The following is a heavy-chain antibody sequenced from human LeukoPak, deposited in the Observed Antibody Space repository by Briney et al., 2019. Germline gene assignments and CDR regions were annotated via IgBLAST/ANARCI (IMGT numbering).Heavy chain of an antibody. D-gene: IGHD2-15*01. CDR2: IYPGDSDT. V-gene: IGHV5-51*01. CDR3: ARCSGGSCYVGWFDP. J-gene: IGHJ5*02. Sequence: GGSLKISCKGSGYSFTSYWIGWVRQMPGKGLEWMGIIYPGDSDTRYSPSFQGQVTISADKSISTAYLQWSSLKASDTAMYYCARCSGGSCYVGWFDPWGQGTLVTVSS. CDR1: GYSFTSYW.